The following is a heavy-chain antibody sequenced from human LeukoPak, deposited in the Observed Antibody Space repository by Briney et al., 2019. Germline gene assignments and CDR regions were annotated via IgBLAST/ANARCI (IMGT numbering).Heavy chain of an antibody. CDR2: IYPGDSDT. D-gene: IGHD6-13*01. J-gene: IGHJ4*02. Sequence: PGESLKISCKGSGYSFTSYWIGWVRQMPGKGLEWMGIIYPGDSDTRYSPSFQGQVTISADKSISTAYLQWSSLKASDTAMYYCARTMKRGEVAAVGTFDYWGQGTLVTVSS. CDR1: GYSFTSYW. V-gene: IGHV5-51*01. CDR3: ARTMKRGEVAAVGTFDY.